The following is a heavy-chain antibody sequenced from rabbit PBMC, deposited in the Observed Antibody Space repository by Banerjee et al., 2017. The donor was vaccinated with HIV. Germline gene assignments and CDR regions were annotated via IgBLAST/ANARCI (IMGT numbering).Heavy chain of an antibody. CDR3: ARADASGAGHGYAYFTL. CDR1: GFSFSSSND. J-gene: IGHJ4*01. CDR2: IYAGSSVST. Sequence: QSVEESGGDLVKPGGTLTLTCTVSGFSFSSSNDMCWVRQAPGKGLEWIACIYAGSSVSTYYASWAKGRFTISKTSSTTVTLQMTSLTAADTATYFCARADASGAGHGYAYFTLWGPGTLVTVS. V-gene: IGHV1S40*01. D-gene: IGHD6-1*01.